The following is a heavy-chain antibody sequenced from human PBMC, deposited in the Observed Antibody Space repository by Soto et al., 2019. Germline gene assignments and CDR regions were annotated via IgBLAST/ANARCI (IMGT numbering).Heavy chain of an antibody. CDR3: ARGRNPDY. V-gene: IGHV4-34*01. Sequence: QVQLQQWGAGLLKPSETLSLTCAVYGGSFSGYYWSWIRQPPGKGLEWIGEINHSGSTNYNPSLKSRVTISVDPSKNQFSLKLSSVTAADRAVYYCARGRNPDYWGQGPLVTVSS. CDR1: GGSFSGYY. J-gene: IGHJ4*02. CDR2: INHSGST.